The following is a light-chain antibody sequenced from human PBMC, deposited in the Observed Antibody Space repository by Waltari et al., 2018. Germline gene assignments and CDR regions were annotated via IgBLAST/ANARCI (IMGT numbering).Light chain of an antibody. Sequence: EIVLTQSPATLSLSPGERATLSCRASQSIDTSLDWYKQRHGQAPRLLIDGASNRATGIPARFNGGGSGTDFTLTISNLEPEDSAVYYCQQRSSWPLTFGGGTKVEIK. CDR2: GAS. CDR3: QQRSSWPLT. CDR1: QSIDTS. V-gene: IGKV3-11*01. J-gene: IGKJ4*01.